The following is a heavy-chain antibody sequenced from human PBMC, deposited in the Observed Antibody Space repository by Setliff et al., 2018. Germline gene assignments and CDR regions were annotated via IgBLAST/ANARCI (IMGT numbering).Heavy chain of an antibody. CDR2: FSSRNDYI. Sequence: GGSLRLSCEASGFSFSNYAMNWVRQAPGKGLEWVASFSSRNDYIYHADSVKGRITISRDNAQNSLYLQMNSLRAADTALYYCAKDIVRYYFDTRGFDLWGRGTLVTVS. V-gene: IGHV3-21*04. CDR1: GFSFSNYA. D-gene: IGHD3-22*01. CDR3: AKDIVRYYFDTRGFDL. J-gene: IGHJ2*01.